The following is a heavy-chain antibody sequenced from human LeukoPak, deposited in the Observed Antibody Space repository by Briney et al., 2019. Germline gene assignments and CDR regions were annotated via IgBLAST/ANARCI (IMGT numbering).Heavy chain of an antibody. J-gene: IGHJ5*02. CDR2: ISAYNGNT. D-gene: IGHD3-3*01. Sequence: GASVKVSCKASGYTFTSYGISWVRPAPGQGLEWMGWISAYNGNTNYAQKLQGRVTMTTDTSTSTAYMELRSLRSDDTAVYYCARDSAYYDFWSGVNWFDPWGQGTLVTVSS. CDR1: GYTFTSYG. V-gene: IGHV1-18*01. CDR3: ARDSAYYDFWSGVNWFDP.